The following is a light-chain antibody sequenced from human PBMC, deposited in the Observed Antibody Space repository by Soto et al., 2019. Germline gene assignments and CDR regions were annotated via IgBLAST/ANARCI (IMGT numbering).Light chain of an antibody. CDR1: QSVSSN. Sequence: EIVMTQSPATLSVSPGERATLSCRASQSVSSNLAWYQQKPGQAPRLLIYGASARATDIPARFSGSGSGIEFTLTISSLQSEDFAVYYCQQYNNWPRTFGQGTRVEIK. CDR3: QQYNNWPRT. J-gene: IGKJ1*01. CDR2: GAS. V-gene: IGKV3-15*01.